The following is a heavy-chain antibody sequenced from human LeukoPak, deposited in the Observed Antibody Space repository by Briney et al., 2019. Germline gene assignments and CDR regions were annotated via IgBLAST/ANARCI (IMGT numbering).Heavy chain of an antibody. Sequence: GASVKVSCTASGYTFTSYYMHWVRQAPGQGLEWMGIINPSGGSTSYAQKFQGRVTMTRDTSTSTVYMELSSLRSEDTAVYYCARGGSGSYYNENDAFDIWGQGTMVTVSS. V-gene: IGHV1-46*01. CDR2: INPSGGST. J-gene: IGHJ3*02. CDR1: GYTFTSYY. D-gene: IGHD3-10*01. CDR3: ARGGSGSYYNENDAFDI.